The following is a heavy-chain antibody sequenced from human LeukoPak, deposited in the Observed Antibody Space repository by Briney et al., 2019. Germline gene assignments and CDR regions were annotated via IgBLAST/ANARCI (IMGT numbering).Heavy chain of an antibody. CDR1: GFTFTSTS. CDR3: ARARDGSYDY. D-gene: IGHD1-26*01. J-gene: IGHJ4*02. CDR2: ISSSSRTV. V-gene: IGHV3-48*02. Sequence: PGGSLRLSCAASGFTFTSTSMNWVRQAPGKGLEWISYISSSSRTVHYADSVKGRFTISRDNAKNSLYLQMNSLRDEGTAVYYCARARDGSYDYWGQGTLVTVSS.